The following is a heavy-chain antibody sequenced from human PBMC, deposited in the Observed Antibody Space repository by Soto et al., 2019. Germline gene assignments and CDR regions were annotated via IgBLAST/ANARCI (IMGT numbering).Heavy chain of an antibody. CDR1: GGSISSYY. D-gene: IGHD1-26*01. CDR3: ASYHSGSYGDFDY. J-gene: IGHJ4*02. CDR2: IYYSGST. Sequence: SETLSLTCTVSGGSISSYYWSWIRQPPGKGLEWIGYIYYSGSTNYNPSLKSRVTISVDTSKNQFSLKLSSVTAADTAVYYCASYHSGSYGDFDYWGQGTLVTVSS. V-gene: IGHV4-59*01.